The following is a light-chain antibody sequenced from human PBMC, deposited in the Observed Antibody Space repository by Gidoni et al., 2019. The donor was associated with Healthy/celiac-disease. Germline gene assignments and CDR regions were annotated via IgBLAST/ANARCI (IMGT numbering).Light chain of an antibody. Sequence: EIVLTQSPGTLSLSPGERATLSCRASQSVSSSYLAWDQQKPGQAPRLLIYGASSRATGIPDRFSGSGSGTDFTLTISRLEPEDFAVYYCQLGVTFGPGTKVDIK. CDR2: GAS. CDR1: QSVSSSY. J-gene: IGKJ3*01. V-gene: IGKV3-20*01. CDR3: QLGVT.